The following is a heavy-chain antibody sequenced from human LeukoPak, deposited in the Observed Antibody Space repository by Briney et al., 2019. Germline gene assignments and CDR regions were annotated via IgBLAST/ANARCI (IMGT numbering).Heavy chain of an antibody. Sequence: ASVKVSCKASGYTITGYYMHWVRQAPGQGLEWMGRINPKSGDTNSAQKFQGRITMTRDTSISTAYMELSRLRSDDTAVYYCARNTPNYGDFDFWGQGTLVTVSS. CDR3: ARNTPNYGDFDF. V-gene: IGHV1-2*06. D-gene: IGHD4-17*01. CDR2: INPKSGDT. CDR1: GYTITGYY. J-gene: IGHJ4*02.